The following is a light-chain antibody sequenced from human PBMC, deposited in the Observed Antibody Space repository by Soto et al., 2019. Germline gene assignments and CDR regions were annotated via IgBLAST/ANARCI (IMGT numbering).Light chain of an antibody. CDR2: GAS. CDR1: QSVSSD. CDR3: QQYNYWWT. Sequence: EIVMTQSPATLSVSPGERATLSCRASQSVSSDLAWYQQKPGQAPRLLIYGASTRATAIPARFSGSGSGTEFTLTISSLQSEYFAVYYCQQYNYWWTFGQGTKVEIK. V-gene: IGKV3-15*01. J-gene: IGKJ1*01.